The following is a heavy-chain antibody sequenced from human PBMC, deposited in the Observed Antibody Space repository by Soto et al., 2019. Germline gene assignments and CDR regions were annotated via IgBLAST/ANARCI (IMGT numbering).Heavy chain of an antibody. D-gene: IGHD5-18*01. J-gene: IGHJ6*02. CDR1: GFTFSSYG. CDR2: ISYDGSNK. CDR3: AKDSGIQLWCRQQRDYYYYGMDV. V-gene: IGHV3-30*18. Sequence: GGSLRLSCAASGFTFSSYGIHWVRQAPGKGLEWVAVISYDGSNKYYADSVKGRFTISRDNSKNTLYLQMNSLRAEDTAVYYCAKDSGIQLWCRQQRDYYYYGMDVWGQGTTVTVAS.